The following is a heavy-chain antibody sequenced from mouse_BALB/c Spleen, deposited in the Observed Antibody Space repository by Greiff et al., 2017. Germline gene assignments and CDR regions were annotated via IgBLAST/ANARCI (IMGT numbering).Heavy chain of an antibody. J-gene: IGHJ4*01. D-gene: IGHD2-14*01. CDR3: ARSSYYRYGHYAMDY. V-gene: IGHV5-17*02. Sequence: EVKLQESGGGLVQPGGSRKLSCAASGFTFSSFGMHWVRQAPEKGLEWVAYISSGSSTIYYADTVKGRFTISRDNPKNTLFLQMTSLRSEDTAMYYCARSSYYRYGHYAMDYWGQGTSVTVSS. CDR1: GFTFSSFG. CDR2: ISSGSSTI.